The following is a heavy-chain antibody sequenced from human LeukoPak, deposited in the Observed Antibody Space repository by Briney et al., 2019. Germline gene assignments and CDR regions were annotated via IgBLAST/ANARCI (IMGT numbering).Heavy chain of an antibody. J-gene: IGHJ4*02. D-gene: IGHD2-15*01. CDR1: GGTFSSYA. V-gene: IGHV1-69*13. CDR3: ARDGPGYCSGGSCYSDPGDY. Sequence: SVKVSCKASGGTFSSYAISWVRQAPGQGLEWMGGIIPIFGTANYAQKFQGRVTITADESTSTAYMELSSLRSEDTAVYYCARDGPGYCSGGSCYSDPGDYWGQGTLVTVSS. CDR2: IIPIFGTA.